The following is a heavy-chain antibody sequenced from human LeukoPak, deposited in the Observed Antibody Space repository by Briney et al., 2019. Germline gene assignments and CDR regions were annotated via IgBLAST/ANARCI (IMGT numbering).Heavy chain of an antibody. D-gene: IGHD6-19*01. CDR1: GFTFDDYA. CDR3: AKDKSSGWYYFDY. Sequence: GGSLRLSCAASGFTFDDYAMHWGRQAPGKGLEWVSGISWNSGSLGYAASVKGRFTISRDNAKDSLYLQMNGLRAEDTALYYCAKDKSSGWYYFDYWGQGTLVTVSS. J-gene: IGHJ4*02. CDR2: ISWNSGSL. V-gene: IGHV3-9*01.